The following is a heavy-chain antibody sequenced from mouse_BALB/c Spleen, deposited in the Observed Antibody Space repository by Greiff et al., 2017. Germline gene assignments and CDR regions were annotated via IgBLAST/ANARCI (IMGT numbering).Heavy chain of an antibody. D-gene: IGHD2-13*01. V-gene: IGHV3-2*02. Sequence: DVQLQESGPGLVKPSQSLSLTCTVTGYSITSDYAWNWIRQFPGNKLEWMGYISYSGSTSYNPSLKSRISITRDTSKNQFFLQLNSVTTEDTATYYCASLDYSPFAYWGQGTLVTVSA. CDR2: ISYSGST. CDR1: GYSITSDYA. J-gene: IGHJ3*01. CDR3: ASLDYSPFAY.